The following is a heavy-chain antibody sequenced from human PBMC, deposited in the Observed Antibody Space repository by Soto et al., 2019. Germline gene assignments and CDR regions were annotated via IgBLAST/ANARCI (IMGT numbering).Heavy chain of an antibody. Sequence: SVKVSCKASGDTFSSYSISWVRQAPGQGLEWMGGIIPLLGTSKHAQKFQDRVTITADKSTTTAYMELSSLRSEDTAVYYCARCGRSNYGGYYGMDVWGRGTPVTVSS. CDR1: GDTFSSYS. CDR3: ARCGRSNYGGYYGMDV. CDR2: IIPLLGTS. V-gene: IGHV1-69*10. J-gene: IGHJ6*02. D-gene: IGHD5-18*01.